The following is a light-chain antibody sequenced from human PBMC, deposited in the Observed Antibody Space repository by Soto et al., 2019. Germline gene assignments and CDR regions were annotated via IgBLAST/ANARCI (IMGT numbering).Light chain of an antibody. CDR3: QQYSSSPRT. CDR2: DAS. CDR1: QSVSNNY. Sequence: EIVLSQSPGTLSLSAGERATLSCRTSQSVSNNYLAWYQQKPGQAPRLLIYDASNRATGIPARFSGSGSGTDFTLTISRLDPEDFAVYYCQQYSSSPRTFGQGTKVDIK. J-gene: IGKJ1*01. V-gene: IGKV3-20*01.